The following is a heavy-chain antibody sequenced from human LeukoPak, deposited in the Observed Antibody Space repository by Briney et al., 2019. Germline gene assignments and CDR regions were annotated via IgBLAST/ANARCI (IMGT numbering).Heavy chain of an antibody. D-gene: IGHD6-19*01. CDR1: GLTFSSYW. J-gene: IGHJ4*02. CDR3: ARDYSSGWYDY. V-gene: IGHV3-7*01. Sequence: GGSLRLSCAASGLTFSSYWMSWVRQAPGKGLEWVANIKQDGSEKYYVDSVKGRFTISRDNAKNSLYLQMNSLRAEDTAVYYCARDYSSGWYDYWGQGTLVTVSS. CDR2: IKQDGSEK.